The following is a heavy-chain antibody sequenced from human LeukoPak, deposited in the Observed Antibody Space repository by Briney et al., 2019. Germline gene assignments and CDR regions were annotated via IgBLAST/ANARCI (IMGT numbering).Heavy chain of an antibody. CDR1: GYTLTSYW. CDR2: IIACNGNT. J-gene: IGHJ3*02. D-gene: IGHD4-17*01. CDR3: ERARGKMLYGDHDAFDI. Sequence: AAVKVSCKASGYTLTSYWISWVRHTPGQGLEWMGWIIACNGNTNYTQKLQGRDTITTDTSTSTAYMELRSMRYADTAVYYCERARGKMLYGDHDAFDIWGKGTMVTVSS. V-gene: IGHV1-18*01.